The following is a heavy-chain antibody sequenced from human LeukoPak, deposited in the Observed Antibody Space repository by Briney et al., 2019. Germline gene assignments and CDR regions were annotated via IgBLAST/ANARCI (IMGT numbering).Heavy chain of an antibody. CDR2: ISSSGSTI. J-gene: IGHJ5*02. Sequence: PGGSLRLSCAASGFTFSSYEMNWVRQAPGKGLEWVSYISSSGSTIYYADSVRGRFTISRDNAKNSLYLQMNSLRAEDTAVYYCARGHDVVQTATSGWFDPWGQGTLVTVSS. V-gene: IGHV3-48*03. D-gene: IGHD2-21*02. CDR1: GFTFSSYE. CDR3: ARGHDVVQTATSGWFDP.